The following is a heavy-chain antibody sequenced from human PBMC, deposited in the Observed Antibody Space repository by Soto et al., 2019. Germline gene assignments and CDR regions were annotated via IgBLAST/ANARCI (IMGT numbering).Heavy chain of an antibody. Sequence: QVQLVQSGAAVKKPGSSVKVSCKASGGTFSSYAIRWVRQAPGQGLEWMGGIIPIFGTANYAQKFQGRVTITADESTSTAYMELSSLRSEDTAVYYCARAEVEMATITQEDYWGKGTLVTVSS. CDR2: IIPIFGTA. CDR1: GGTFSSYA. D-gene: IGHD5-12*01. V-gene: IGHV1-69*01. J-gene: IGHJ4*02. CDR3: ARAEVEMATITQEDY.